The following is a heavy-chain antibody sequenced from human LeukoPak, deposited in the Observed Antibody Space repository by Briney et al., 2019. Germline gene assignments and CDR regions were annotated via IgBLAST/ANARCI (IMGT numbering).Heavy chain of an antibody. Sequence: GGSLRLSCAASGFTFSSYGMHWVRQAPGKGLEWVAVISYDGSNEYYADSVKGRFTISRDNSKNTLYLQMNSLRAEHTAVYYCAKVTVGAYFDYWGQGPLVPVSS. D-gene: IGHD2-15*01. CDR1: GFTFSSYG. CDR3: AKVTVGAYFDY. CDR2: ISYDGSNE. J-gene: IGHJ4*02. V-gene: IGHV3-30*18.